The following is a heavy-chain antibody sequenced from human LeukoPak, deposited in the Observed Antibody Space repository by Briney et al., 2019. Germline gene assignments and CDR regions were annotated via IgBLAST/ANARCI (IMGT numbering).Heavy chain of an antibody. Sequence: GASVKVSCKASGYTFTSYGISWVRQAPGQGLEWMGWISAYNGNTNYAQKLQGRVTMTTDTSTSTAYMELRSLRSDDTAVYCCALDTAMVPNYYYYYMDVWGKGTTVTVSS. CDR2: ISAYNGNT. D-gene: IGHD5-18*01. CDR1: GYTFTSYG. CDR3: ALDTAMVPNYYYYYMDV. V-gene: IGHV1-18*01. J-gene: IGHJ6*03.